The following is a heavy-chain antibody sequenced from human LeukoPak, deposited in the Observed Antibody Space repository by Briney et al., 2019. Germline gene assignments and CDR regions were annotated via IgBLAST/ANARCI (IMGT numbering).Heavy chain of an antibody. Sequence: GESLQISCKGSGYSFTSYWIGWVRQMTGKGLESMGIIYPGDSDTRYSPSFQGQVTISADKSISTAYLQWSSLKASDAAMYYCARREIVGAHFDYWGQGTLVTVSS. CDR1: GYSFTSYW. D-gene: IGHD1-26*01. CDR3: ARREIVGAHFDY. CDR2: IYPGDSDT. J-gene: IGHJ4*02. V-gene: IGHV5-51*01.